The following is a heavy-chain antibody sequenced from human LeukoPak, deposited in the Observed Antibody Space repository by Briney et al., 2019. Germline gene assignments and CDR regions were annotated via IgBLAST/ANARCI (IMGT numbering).Heavy chain of an antibody. CDR2: IKQDGSEK. J-gene: IGHJ5*02. CDR1: GFTFSSYW. CDR3: ARESGIVATTWGPWFDP. V-gene: IGHV3-7*01. Sequence: PGGSLRLSCAASGFTFSSYWMSWVRQAPGKGLEWVANIKQDGSEKYYVDSVKGRLTISRDNAKNSLYLQMNSLRAEDTAVYYCARESGIVATTWGPWFDPWGQGTLVTVSS. D-gene: IGHD5-12*01.